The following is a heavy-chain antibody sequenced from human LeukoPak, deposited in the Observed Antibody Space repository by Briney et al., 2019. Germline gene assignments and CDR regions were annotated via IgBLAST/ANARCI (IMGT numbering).Heavy chain of an antibody. J-gene: IGHJ5*02. V-gene: IGHV1-69*13. CDR2: IIPIFGTA. CDR3: AKSYSSGWPAGDWFDP. Sequence: EASVKVSFKASGGTFSSYAISWVRQAPGQGLEWMGGIIPIFGTANYAQKFQGRVTITADESTSTAYMELSSLRSEDTAVYYCAKSYSSGWPAGDWFDPWGQGTLVTVSS. CDR1: GGTFSSYA. D-gene: IGHD6-19*01.